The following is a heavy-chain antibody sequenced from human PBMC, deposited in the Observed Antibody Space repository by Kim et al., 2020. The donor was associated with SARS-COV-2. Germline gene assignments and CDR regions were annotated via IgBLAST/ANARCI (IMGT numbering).Heavy chain of an antibody. D-gene: IGHD3-3*01. J-gene: IGHJ3*02. CDR2: IYYSGST. Sequence: SETLSLTCTVSGGSISSGGYYWSWIRQHPGKGLEWIGYIYYSGSTYYNPSLKSRVTISVDTSKNQFSLKLSSVTAADTAVYYCARVERITIFGVVIIGAFDIWGQGTMVTVSS. CDR3: ARVERITIFGVVIIGAFDI. V-gene: IGHV4-31*03. CDR1: GGSISSGGYY.